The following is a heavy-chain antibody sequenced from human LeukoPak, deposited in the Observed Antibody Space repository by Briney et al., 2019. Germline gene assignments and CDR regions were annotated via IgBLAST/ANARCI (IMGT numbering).Heavy chain of an antibody. CDR2: IYYSGST. J-gene: IGHJ3*02. Sequence: SETLSLTCTVSGGSISSSSYYWGWIRQPPGKGLEWIGSIYYSGSTYYNPSLKSRVTISVDTSKNQFSLKLSSVTAADTAVYYCARRRRPDAFDIWGQGTRVTVSS. CDR3: ARRRRPDAFDI. V-gene: IGHV4-39*01. CDR1: GGSISSSSYY.